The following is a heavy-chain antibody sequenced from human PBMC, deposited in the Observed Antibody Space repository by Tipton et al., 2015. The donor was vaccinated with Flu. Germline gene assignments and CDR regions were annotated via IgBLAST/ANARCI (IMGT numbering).Heavy chain of an antibody. V-gene: IGHV4-39*07. CDR2: IYYSGRT. Sequence: LRLSCTVSGGSISSGSYYWGWIRQPPGKGLEWIGCIYYSGRTYYNPSLKSRVTLSVDTSKNQFSLKLSSVTAADTAVYYCAREKDSSGSEFFQQWGQGTLVTVSS. CDR3: AREKDSSGSEFFQQ. J-gene: IGHJ1*01. CDR1: GGSISSGSYY. D-gene: IGHD6-19*01.